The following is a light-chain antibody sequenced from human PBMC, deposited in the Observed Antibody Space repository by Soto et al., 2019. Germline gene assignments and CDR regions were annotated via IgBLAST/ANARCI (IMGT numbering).Light chain of an antibody. CDR1: SSGVGGYNY. Sequence: QSVLTQPASVSGSPGQSITISCTGTSSGVGGYNYVSWYQQHPGKAPKLMIYEVTKRPAGVPDRFSGSKSGNTASLTVSGLQAEDEADYYCSSDAGNYNYVFGTGTKVTVL. V-gene: IGLV2-8*01. CDR3: SSDAGNYNYV. CDR2: EVT. J-gene: IGLJ1*01.